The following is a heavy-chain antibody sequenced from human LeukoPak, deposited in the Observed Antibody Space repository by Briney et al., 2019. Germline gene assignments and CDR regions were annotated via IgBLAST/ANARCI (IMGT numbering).Heavy chain of an antibody. D-gene: IGHD3-16*01. V-gene: IGHV4-59*01. CDR2: IYYSGST. CDR3: ARVGGPLTVGGSFNYMDV. Sequence: PSETLSLTCTVSGGSISSYYWSWIRQPPGKGLEWIGYIYYSGSTNYHPSLKSRVTISVDTSKNQFSVKLSSVTAADTAVYYCARVGGPLTVGGSFNYMDVWGKETTVTVSS. J-gene: IGHJ6*03. CDR1: GGSISSYY.